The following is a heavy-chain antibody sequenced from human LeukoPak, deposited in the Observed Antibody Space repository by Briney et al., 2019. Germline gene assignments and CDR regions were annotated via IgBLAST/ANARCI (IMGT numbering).Heavy chain of an antibody. CDR2: IYSGGST. D-gene: IGHD3-3*01. J-gene: IGHJ4*02. CDR1: GFTVSSNY. Sequence: GGSLRLSCAASGFTVSSNYMSWVRQAPGKGLEWVSVIYSGGSTYYADSVKGRFTISRDNSKNTLYLQMNSLSAEDTAVYYCARGGDFWSGPFDCWGQGTLVTVSS. CDR3: ARGGDFWSGPFDC. V-gene: IGHV3-53*01.